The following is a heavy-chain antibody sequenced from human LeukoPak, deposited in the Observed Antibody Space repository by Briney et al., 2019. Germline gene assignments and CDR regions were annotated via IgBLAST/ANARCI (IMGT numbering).Heavy chain of an antibody. J-gene: IGHJ4*02. CDR2: INAGNGNT. CDR3: ARTTAMVAIFDY. D-gene: IGHD5-18*01. Sequence: ASVKVSCKASEYTFTTYAMHWVRQAPGQRLEWMGWINAGNGNTKYSQKFQGRVTITRVTSASTAYMELSSLRSEDTAVFYCARTTAMVAIFDYWGQGTLVTVSS. V-gene: IGHV1-3*01. CDR1: EYTFTTYA.